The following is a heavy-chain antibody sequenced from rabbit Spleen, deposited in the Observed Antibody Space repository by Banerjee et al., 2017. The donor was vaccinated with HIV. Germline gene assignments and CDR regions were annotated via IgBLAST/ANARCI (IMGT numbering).Heavy chain of an antibody. Sequence: QEQLVESGGGLVQPGGSLKLSCKASGFDFSSYGVSWVRQAPGKGLEWIGYIDPVFGSTVYASWVNGRFTISSHNAQNTLYLQLNSLTAADTATYFCVRDLTDAIGWNFNLWGQGTLVTVS. CDR3: VRDLTDAIGWNFNL. V-gene: IGHV1S47*01. D-gene: IGHD1-1*01. CDR1: GFDFSSYG. CDR2: IDPVFGST. J-gene: IGHJ4*01.